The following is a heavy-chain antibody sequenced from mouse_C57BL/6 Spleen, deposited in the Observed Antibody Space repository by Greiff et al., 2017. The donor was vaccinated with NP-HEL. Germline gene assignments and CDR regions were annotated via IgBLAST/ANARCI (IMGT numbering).Heavy chain of an antibody. CDR3: ALYGIYGYFYAMAY. J-gene: IGHJ4*01. V-gene: IGHV1-42*01. D-gene: IGHD2-1*01. CDR2: INPSTGGT. CDR1: GYSFTGYY. Sequence: VQLQQSGPELVKPGASVKLSCKASGYSFTGYYMNWVKQSPEKSLEWIGEINPSTGGTTYNQKFKAQATLTVDKSSSTAYMQLKSLPSEYSAVYYCALYGIYGYFYAMAYWGQGTSVTVSS.